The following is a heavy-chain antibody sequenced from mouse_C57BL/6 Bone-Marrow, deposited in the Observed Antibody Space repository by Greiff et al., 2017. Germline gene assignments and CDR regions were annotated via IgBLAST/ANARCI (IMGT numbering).Heavy chain of an antibody. J-gene: IGHJ2*01. V-gene: IGHV11-2*01. CDR2: INSDGSAI. Sequence: EVQLVESGGGLVQPGGSRGLSCEGSGFTFSGFWMSWVRQTPGKTLEWIGDINSDGSAINYAPSIKDRFTIFRDNDKSTLYLQMSNVRSEDTATYFCTITTVLSGDFDYWGQGTTLTVSS. CDR1: GFTFSGFW. CDR3: TITTVLSGDFDY. D-gene: IGHD1-1*01.